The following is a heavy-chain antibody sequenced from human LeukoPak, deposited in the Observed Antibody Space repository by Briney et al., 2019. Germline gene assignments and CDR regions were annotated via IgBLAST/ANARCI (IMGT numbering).Heavy chain of an antibody. V-gene: IGHV3-53*01. CDR3: ASSSDTYGSGSYYNGLGDV. J-gene: IGHJ6*04. CDR2: IYSGGTT. CDR1: GFTVSSNY. D-gene: IGHD3-10*01. Sequence: GGSLRLSCAVSGFTVSSNYMSWVRQAPGEGLEWVSVIYSGGTTYYADSVKGRFTISRDNSKNTLYLQMHSLRAEDTAVYYCASSSDTYGSGSYYNGLGDVWGKGTTVTVSS.